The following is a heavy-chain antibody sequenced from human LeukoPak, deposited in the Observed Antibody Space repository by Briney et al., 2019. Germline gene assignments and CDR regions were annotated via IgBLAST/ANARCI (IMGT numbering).Heavy chain of an antibody. CDR1: GGSISSYY. Sequence: SETLSLTCTVSGGSISSYYWSWIRQPPGKGLEWIGYIYYSGSTNYNPSLKSRVTISVDTSKNQFSLKLSSVTAADTAVYYCARDYYDFWSGYFTGTNPWYYFDYWGQGTLVTVSS. CDR2: IYYSGST. J-gene: IGHJ4*02. D-gene: IGHD3-3*01. CDR3: ARDYYDFWSGYFTGTNPWYYFDY. V-gene: IGHV4-59*01.